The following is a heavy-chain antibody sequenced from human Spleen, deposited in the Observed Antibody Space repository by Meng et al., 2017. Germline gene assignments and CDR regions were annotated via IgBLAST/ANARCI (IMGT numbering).Heavy chain of an antibody. CDR3: AKIGNMVRGGFDP. CDR1: GLTFSSYA. Sequence: GESLKISCAASGLTFSSYAMHWVRQAPGKGLEWVSVISGSGGGTHYADSVKGRFTISRDNSKNTLYLQMNSLRAEDTAVYYCAKIGNMVRGGFDPWGQGTLVTVSS. J-gene: IGHJ5*02. V-gene: IGHV3-23*01. D-gene: IGHD3-10*01. CDR2: ISGSGGGT.